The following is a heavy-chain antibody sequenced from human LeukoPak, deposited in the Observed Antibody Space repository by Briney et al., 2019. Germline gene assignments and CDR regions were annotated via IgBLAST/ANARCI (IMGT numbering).Heavy chain of an antibody. CDR1: GYSISSGYY. CDR3: ARQGTPAAEYFQH. Sequence: PSETLSLTCAVSGYSISSGYYWGWIRQPPGKGLEWIGSIYHSGSTYYNPSLKSRVTISVDTSKNQFSLKLSSVTAADTAVYYCARQGTPAAEYFQHWGQGTLVTVSS. V-gene: IGHV4-38-2*01. J-gene: IGHJ1*01. D-gene: IGHD3-10*01. CDR2: IYHSGST.